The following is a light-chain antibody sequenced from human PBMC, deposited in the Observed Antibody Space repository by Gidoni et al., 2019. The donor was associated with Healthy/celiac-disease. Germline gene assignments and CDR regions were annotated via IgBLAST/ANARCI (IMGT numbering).Light chain of an antibody. V-gene: IGLV3-25*03. CDR2: KDS. CDR1: ALPKQY. CDR3: QSADSSSTSVV. Sequence: SYELTQPPSVSVTPGQTARITCSGDALPKQYAYWYQPKPGQAPVLVVYKDSERPSGIPERFSGSSSGTTVTLTISGVQAEDEADYYCQSADSSSTSVVFGGGTKLTVL. J-gene: IGLJ2*01.